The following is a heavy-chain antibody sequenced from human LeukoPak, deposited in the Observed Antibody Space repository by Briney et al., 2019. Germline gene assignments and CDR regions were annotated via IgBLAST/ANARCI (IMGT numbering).Heavy chain of an antibody. J-gene: IGHJ4*02. D-gene: IGHD3-22*01. CDR2: IIPILGIA. V-gene: IGHV1-69*04. CDR3: ARGAYYYDSSGSCDY. Sequence: SVKVSCKASGGTFSSYAISWVRQAPGQGLEWMGRIIPILGIANYAQKFQGRVTITADKSTSTAYMELSSLRSEDTAVYYCARGAYYYDSSGSCDYWGQGTLVTVSS. CDR1: GGTFSSYA.